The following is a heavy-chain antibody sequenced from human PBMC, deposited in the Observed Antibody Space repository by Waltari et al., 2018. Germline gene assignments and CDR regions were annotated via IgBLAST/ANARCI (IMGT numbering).Heavy chain of an antibody. CDR1: GFTFSTYT. CDR3: ARGVSITETPWFAY. CDR2: ISSSSSNR. Sequence: EVQLVESGGGLVKPGGSLRLSCATSGFTFSTYTMNWVRQAQGKGLGWVSSISSSSSNRYYADSVKGRLTISRDNAKNSMYMQLNSLRVEDTAIYYCARGVSITETPWFAYWGQGTLVTVSS. V-gene: IGHV3-21*02. J-gene: IGHJ4*02. D-gene: IGHD5-12*01.